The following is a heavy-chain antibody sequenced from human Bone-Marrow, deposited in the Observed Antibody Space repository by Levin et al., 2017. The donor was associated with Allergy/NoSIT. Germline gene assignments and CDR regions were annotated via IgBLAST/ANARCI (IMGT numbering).Heavy chain of an antibody. D-gene: IGHD3-22*01. Sequence: LSLTCAASEFTFSTYAMHWVRPAPGKGLEWVAVISSDGSKEHYADSVKGRFTISRDNSKNTLYLQMNSLRREDTAMYYCAREKVTMMVEIIESSFDFWGQGTLVTVSS. V-gene: IGHV3-30-3*01. J-gene: IGHJ4*02. CDR2: ISSDGSKE. CDR3: AREKVTMMVEIIESSFDF. CDR1: EFTFSTYA.